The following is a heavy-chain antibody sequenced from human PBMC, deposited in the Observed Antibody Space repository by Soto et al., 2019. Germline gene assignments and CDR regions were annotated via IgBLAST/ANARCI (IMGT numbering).Heavy chain of an antibody. Sequence: APVEVTCKASGYTFTSYGISWVRKTPGQGLEWMGWISAYNGNTNYAQKLQGRVTMTTDTSTSTAYMELRSLRSDDTAVYYCTRALFYYGSGSYYIYGMDVWGQGTTVTVSS. CDR3: TRALFYYGSGSYYIYGMDV. CDR2: ISAYNGNT. CDR1: GYTFTSYG. V-gene: IGHV1-18*01. D-gene: IGHD3-10*01. J-gene: IGHJ6*02.